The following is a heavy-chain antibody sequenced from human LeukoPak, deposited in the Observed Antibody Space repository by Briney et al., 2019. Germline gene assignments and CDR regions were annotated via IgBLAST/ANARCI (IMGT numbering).Heavy chain of an antibody. CDR2: VNADNSNT. CDR1: GFPYTSYA. J-gene: IGHJ4*02. CDR3: AVGDYYYDTRFDY. Sequence: ASVKVSCKASGFPYTSYAIHWVRQAPGQRLEWMGWVNADNSNTKYSQEFQGRVTITRDTSASTAYMDLNSLRSEDMAVYYCAVGDYYYDTRFDYWGQGTLVTVSS. V-gene: IGHV1-3*03. D-gene: IGHD3-22*01.